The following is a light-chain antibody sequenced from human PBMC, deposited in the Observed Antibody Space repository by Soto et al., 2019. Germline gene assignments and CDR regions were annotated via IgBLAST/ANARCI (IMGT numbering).Light chain of an antibody. Sequence: QSVLTQPPSVSGAPGQRVTISCTGSGSNIGAAYDVHWYQHLPGTAPKLLIYGNTNRPSGVPDRFSGSKSGTSASLAITGLQTEDEADYYCQSYDGSLSGYVFGTGTKVNVL. CDR2: GNT. V-gene: IGLV1-40*01. CDR3: QSYDGSLSGYV. CDR1: GSNIGAAYD. J-gene: IGLJ1*01.